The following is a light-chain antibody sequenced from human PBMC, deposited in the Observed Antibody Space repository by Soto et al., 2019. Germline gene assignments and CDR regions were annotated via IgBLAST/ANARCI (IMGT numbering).Light chain of an antibody. CDR2: DAS. CDR3: QQRSNWPPNT. Sequence: EIVLTQSPATLSLSPGERATLSCRASQSVSSHLAWYQQKPGQAPRLLMYDASNRATGIPARFSGSGSGTAFSLTISSLEHADFAVYYCQQRSNWPPNTFGQGTKLEIK. CDR1: QSVSSH. J-gene: IGKJ2*01. V-gene: IGKV3-11*01.